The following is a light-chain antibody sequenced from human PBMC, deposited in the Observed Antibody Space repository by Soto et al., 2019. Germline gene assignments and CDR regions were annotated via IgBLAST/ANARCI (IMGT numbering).Light chain of an antibody. CDR3: QRSYSPPPGT. J-gene: IGKJ1*01. V-gene: IGKV1-39*01. CDR1: QSISTY. CDR2: ATY. Sequence: DIQVAQSPSSLCGAVGDRVTITWPASQSISTYLIWYQQKPGKAPKLLIYATYSLQNGVPSRFSGSGSGTDFTLTISSLQTEDFAPYYCQRSYSPPPGTCGQGTKVDIK.